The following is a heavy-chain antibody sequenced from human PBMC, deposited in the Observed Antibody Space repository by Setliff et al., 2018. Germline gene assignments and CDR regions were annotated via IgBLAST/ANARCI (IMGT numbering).Heavy chain of an antibody. D-gene: IGHD1-26*01. CDR2: IIPIFGTA. CDR1: GGTFSSYG. V-gene: IGHV1-69*13. Sequence: SVKLSCKASGGTFSSYGISWVRQAPGQGLEWMGGIIPIFGTANYAQKFQGRVTITADESTSTAYMELSSLRSEDTAVYYCARVSRTIVGARGFDYWGQGTLVTVSS. J-gene: IGHJ4*02. CDR3: ARVSRTIVGARGFDY.